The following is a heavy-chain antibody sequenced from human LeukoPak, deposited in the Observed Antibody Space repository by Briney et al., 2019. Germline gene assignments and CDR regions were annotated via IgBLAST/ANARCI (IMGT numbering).Heavy chain of an antibody. CDR1: GYTFSNYG. CDR2: ISVYSGNT. Sequence: GAAVKVSCRASGYTFSNYGFTWVRQAPGQGLEWMGWISVYSGNTKYAQNLQGRVTLTTDTATTTGFMELRSLTSDDTAVYYCARGGYSYSHSYLDYWGQGTLATVSS. CDR3: ARGGYSYSHSYLDY. J-gene: IGHJ4*02. V-gene: IGHV1-18*01. D-gene: IGHD5-18*01.